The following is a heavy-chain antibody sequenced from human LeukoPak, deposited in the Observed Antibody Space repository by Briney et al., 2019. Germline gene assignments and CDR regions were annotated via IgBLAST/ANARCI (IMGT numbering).Heavy chain of an antibody. CDR1: GGSISSGSYY. J-gene: IGHJ4*02. Sequence: SETLSLTRTVSGGSISSGSYYWSWIRQPAGKGLEWIGRIYTSGSTNYNPSLKSRVTISVDTSKNQFSLELTSVTAADTAVYYCARAARIAAAGSDYWGQGTLVTVSS. D-gene: IGHD6-13*01. V-gene: IGHV4-61*02. CDR2: IYTSGST. CDR3: ARAARIAAAGSDY.